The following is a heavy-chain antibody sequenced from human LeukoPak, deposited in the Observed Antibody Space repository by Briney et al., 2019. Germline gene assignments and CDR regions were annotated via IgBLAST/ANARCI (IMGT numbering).Heavy chain of an antibody. CDR3: ARGAVTFDY. D-gene: IGHD4-11*01. V-gene: IGHV3-74*01. CDR2: INSDGTNT. Sequence: GGSLRLSCAASGFTFSNYWMHWVRQAPGKGLVWVSRINSDGTNTTYADSVKGRFTISRDNAKNSLYLQMNSLRAEDTAVYYCARGAVTFDYWGQGTLVTVSS. J-gene: IGHJ4*02. CDR1: GFTFSNYW.